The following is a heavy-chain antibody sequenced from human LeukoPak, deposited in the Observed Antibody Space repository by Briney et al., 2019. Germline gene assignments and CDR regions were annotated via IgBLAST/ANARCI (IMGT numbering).Heavy chain of an antibody. V-gene: IGHV3-23*01. CDR3: ALGYCSSTSCPNWFDP. J-gene: IGHJ5*02. CDR2: ISGSGGST. CDR1: GFTFSSYA. D-gene: IGHD2-2*03. Sequence: GGSLRLSCAASGFTFSSYATSWVRQAPGKGLEWVSAISGSGGSTYYADSVKGRFTISRDNSKNTLYLQMNSLRAEDTAVYYCALGYCSSTSCPNWFDPWGQGTLVTVSS.